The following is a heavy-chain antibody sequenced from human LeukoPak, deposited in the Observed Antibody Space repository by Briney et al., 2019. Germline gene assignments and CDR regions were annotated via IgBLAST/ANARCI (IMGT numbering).Heavy chain of an antibody. D-gene: IGHD6-25*01. J-gene: IGHJ4*02. V-gene: IGHV4-31*11. CDR1: GGSFSGYY. CDR2: IYYSGST. CDR3: ARVASGTSHFDK. Sequence: SETLSLTCAVYGGSFSGYYWSWIRQYPGKGLEWIGYIYYSGSTYYNPSLKSRVSISVDTSKNQFSLKLSSVTAADTAVYYCARVASGTSHFDKWGQGTLVTVSS.